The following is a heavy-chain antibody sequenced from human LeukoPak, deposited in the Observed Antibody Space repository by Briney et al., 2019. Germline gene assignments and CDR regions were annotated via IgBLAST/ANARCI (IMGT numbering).Heavy chain of an antibody. D-gene: IGHD6-19*01. CDR3: ARDDLAVAGMGLD. J-gene: IGHJ4*02. CDR2: ISSSSSYI. CDR1: GFIFSSYS. V-gene: IGHV3-21*01. Sequence: GGSLRLSCAASGFIFSSYSMNWVRQAPGKGLEWVSYISSSSSYIYYADSVKGRFTISRDNAKNSLYLQMNSLRAEDTAVYYCARDDLAVAGMGLDWGQGTLVTVSS.